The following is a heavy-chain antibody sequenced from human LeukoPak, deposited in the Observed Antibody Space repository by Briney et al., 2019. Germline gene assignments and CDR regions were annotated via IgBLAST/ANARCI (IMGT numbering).Heavy chain of an antibody. D-gene: IGHD6-13*01. V-gene: IGHV4-39*07. CDR2: IYYSGST. CDR3: ARDVVAAAGTWDY. J-gene: IGHJ4*02. CDR1: GGSISSSSYY. Sequence: SETLSLTCTVSGGSISSSSYYWGWIRQPPGKGLEWIGSIYYSGSTYYNPSLKSRVTISVDTSKNQFSLKLGSVTAADTAVYYCARDVVAAAGTWDYWGQGTLVTVSS.